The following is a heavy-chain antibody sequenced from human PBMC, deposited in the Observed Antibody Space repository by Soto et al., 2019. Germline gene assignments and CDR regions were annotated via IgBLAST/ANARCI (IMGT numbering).Heavy chain of an antibody. V-gene: IGHV3-30*18. CDR3: AKDPLYSSSWTTYYYYYGMDV. CDR1: GFTFSSYG. CDR2: ISYDGSNK. J-gene: IGHJ6*02. D-gene: IGHD6-13*01. Sequence: HGGSLRLSCAASGFTFSSYGMHWVRQAPGKGLEWVAVISYDGSNKYYADSVKGRFTISRDNSKNTLYLQMNSLRAEDTAVYYCAKDPLYSSSWTTYYYYYGMDVWGQGTTVTVSS.